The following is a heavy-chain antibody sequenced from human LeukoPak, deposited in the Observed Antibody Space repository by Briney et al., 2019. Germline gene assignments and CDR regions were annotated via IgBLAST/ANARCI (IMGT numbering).Heavy chain of an antibody. D-gene: IGHD3-22*01. CDR1: GFTFSSYS. V-gene: IGHV3-21*01. CDR2: ISSSSSYI. CDR3: ARDPYYYDSSGPYYFDY. J-gene: IGHJ4*02. Sequence: GGSLRLSCAASGFTFSSYSMNWVRQAPGKGLEWVSSISSSSSYIYYADSVKGRFTISRDNAKNSLYLQMNSLRAEDTAVYYCARDPYYYDSSGPYYFDYWGQGTLVTVSS.